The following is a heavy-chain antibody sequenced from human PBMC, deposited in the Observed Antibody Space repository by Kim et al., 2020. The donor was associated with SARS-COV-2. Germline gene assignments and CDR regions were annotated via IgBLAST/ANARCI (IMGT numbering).Heavy chain of an antibody. CDR1: GGSISSSSYY. D-gene: IGHD3-9*01. Sequence: SETLSLTCTVSGGSISSSSYYWGWIRQPPGKGLEWIGSIYYSGSTYYNPSLKSRVTISVDTSKNQFSLKLSSVTAADTAVYYCARVSSPGYGFDYWGQGTLVTVSS. J-gene: IGHJ4*02. CDR2: IYYSGST. CDR3: ARVSSPGYGFDY. V-gene: IGHV4-39*07.